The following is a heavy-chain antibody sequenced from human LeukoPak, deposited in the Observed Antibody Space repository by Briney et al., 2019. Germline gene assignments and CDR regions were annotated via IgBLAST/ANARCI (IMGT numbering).Heavy chain of an antibody. Sequence: SETLSLTCTVSGGSISSSNYFWGWIRQPPGKGLEWIGSIYYSGSTYHNPSLKSRVTVSVDTSKNQFSLKLSSVTAADTAVYYCARLLVFYFDYWGQGTLVTVSS. CDR3: ARLLVFYFDY. CDR1: GGSISSSNYF. V-gene: IGHV4-39*01. J-gene: IGHJ4*02. D-gene: IGHD6-6*01. CDR2: IYYSGST.